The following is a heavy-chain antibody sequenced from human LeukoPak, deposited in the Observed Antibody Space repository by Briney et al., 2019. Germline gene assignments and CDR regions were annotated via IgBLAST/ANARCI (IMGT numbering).Heavy chain of an antibody. Sequence: TSVKVSCKASGYSLTDYYIHWVRQAPGQGPEWMGWMNPNSGDTDDAKKFRGRVSMTRDPTTNSAYMELNNLISDDTAVYYCARGGLIVVSIFSAFDIWGQGTMVTVSS. J-gene: IGHJ3*02. V-gene: IGHV1-2*02. CDR3: ARGGLIVVSIFSAFDI. CDR2: MNPNSGDT. D-gene: IGHD3-22*01. CDR1: GYSLTDYY.